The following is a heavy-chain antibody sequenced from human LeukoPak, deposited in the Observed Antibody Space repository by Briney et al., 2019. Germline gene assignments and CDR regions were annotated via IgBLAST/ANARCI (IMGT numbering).Heavy chain of an antibody. D-gene: IGHD6-19*01. J-gene: IGHJ4*02. CDR1: GFTVSSNY. CDR3: AKLRFSSSGWGAVFDY. V-gene: IGHV3-66*04. Sequence: GGSLRLSCAASGFTVSSNYMSWVRQAPGKGLEWVSVIYSGGSTYYADSVKGRFTISRDNSKNTLYLQMNSLRAEDTAVYYCAKLRFSSSGWGAVFDYWGQGTLVTVSS. CDR2: IYSGGST.